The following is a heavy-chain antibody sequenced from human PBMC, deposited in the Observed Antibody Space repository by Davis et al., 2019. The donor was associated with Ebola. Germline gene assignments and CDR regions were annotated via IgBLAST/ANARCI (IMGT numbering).Heavy chain of an antibody. Sequence: GESLKISCAASGFTFSSYGMHWVRQAPGKGLEWVAVISYDGSNKYYADSVKGRFTISRDNSKNTLYLQMNSLRAEDTAVYYCAKDQGGTVTTLYYYYGMDVWGQGTTVTVSS. CDR3: AKDQGGTVTTLYYYYGMDV. D-gene: IGHD4-17*01. J-gene: IGHJ6*02. CDR1: GFTFSSYG. V-gene: IGHV3-30*18. CDR2: ISYDGSNK.